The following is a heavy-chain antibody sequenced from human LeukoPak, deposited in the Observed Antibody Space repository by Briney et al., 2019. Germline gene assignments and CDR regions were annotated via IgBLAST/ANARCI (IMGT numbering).Heavy chain of an antibody. CDR1: GFTFSSYG. CDR3: ARVGYSSSWTPVPGFDL. Sequence: GGSLRLSCAASGFTFSSYGMHWVRQAPGKGLEWVAFIRYDGSNKYYADSVKGRFTISRDNSKNTLYLQMNSLRAEDTAVYYCARVGYSSSWTPVPGFDLWGRGTLVTVSS. D-gene: IGHD6-13*01. J-gene: IGHJ2*01. CDR2: IRYDGSNK. V-gene: IGHV3-30*02.